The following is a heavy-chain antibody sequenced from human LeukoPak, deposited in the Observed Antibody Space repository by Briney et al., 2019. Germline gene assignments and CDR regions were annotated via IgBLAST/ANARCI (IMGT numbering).Heavy chain of an antibody. CDR3: ARDLIAAAVTY. V-gene: IGHV3-21*01. CDR2: ISSGSSYI. D-gene: IGHD6-13*01. Sequence: GGSLRLSCVASGLSVRDEYMSWVRQAPGKGLEWVSSISSGSSYIYYADSVKGRFTISRDNAKNSLYLQMNSLRAEDTAVYYCARDLIAAAVTYWGQGTLVTVSS. J-gene: IGHJ4*02. CDR1: GLSVRDEY.